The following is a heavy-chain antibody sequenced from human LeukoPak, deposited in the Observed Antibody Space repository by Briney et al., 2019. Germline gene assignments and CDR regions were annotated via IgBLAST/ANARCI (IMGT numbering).Heavy chain of an antibody. Sequence: PGGSLRLSCAASGFTFDDYAMHWVRQAPGKGLEWVSGISWNSGSIGYADSVKGRFTISRDNAKNSLYLQMNSLRAEDMALYYCAEEGLAYHYFDYWGQGTLVTVSS. CDR2: ISWNSGSI. V-gene: IGHV3-9*03. CDR1: GFTFDDYA. CDR3: AEEGLAYHYFDY. J-gene: IGHJ4*02.